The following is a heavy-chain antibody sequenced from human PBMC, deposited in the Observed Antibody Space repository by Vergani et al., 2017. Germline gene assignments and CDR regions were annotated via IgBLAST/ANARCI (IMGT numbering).Heavy chain of an antibody. J-gene: IGHJ2*01. Sequence: QITLKESGPTLVKPTQTLTLTCTFSGFSLSTSGVGVGWIRQPPGKALEWLALIYWDDDKRYSPTLKSRLNITKDTSKNQVVLTMTNMDPVDTATYYCAHSIRSSTSGSHWWYFDLWGRGTLVTVSS. V-gene: IGHV2-5*02. CDR1: GFSLSTSGVG. CDR3: AHSIRSSTSGSHWWYFDL. D-gene: IGHD3-10*01. CDR2: IYWDDDK.